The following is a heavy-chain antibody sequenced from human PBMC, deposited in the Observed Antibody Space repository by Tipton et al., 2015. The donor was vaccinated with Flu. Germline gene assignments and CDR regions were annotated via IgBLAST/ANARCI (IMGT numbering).Heavy chain of an antibody. Sequence: TLSLTCAVSGYSISSGYYWGWIRQPPGKGLEWIGSIFHSGSTYYNPSLNSRVTISLDTSKNQFSLKMSSVTAADTAIYYCARLGYSGRPPVGFDVWGQGTMVTVSS. V-gene: IGHV4-38-2*01. J-gene: IGHJ3*01. CDR2: IFHSGST. CDR1: GYSISSGYY. D-gene: IGHD1-26*01. CDR3: ARLGYSGRPPVGFDV.